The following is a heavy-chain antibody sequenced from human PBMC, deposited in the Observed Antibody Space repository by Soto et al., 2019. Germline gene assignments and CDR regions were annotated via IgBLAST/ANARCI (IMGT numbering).Heavy chain of an antibody. CDR3: ARDPTVTTKDAFDI. D-gene: IGHD4-17*01. V-gene: IGHV1-69*13. J-gene: IGHJ3*02. CDR2: IIPIFGTA. Sequence: SVKVSCKASGGTFSSYAISWVRQAPGQGLEWMGGIIPIFGTANYAQKFQGRVTITADESTSTAYMELSSLRSEVTAVYYCARDPTVTTKDAFDIWGQGTMVTVSS. CDR1: GGTFSSYA.